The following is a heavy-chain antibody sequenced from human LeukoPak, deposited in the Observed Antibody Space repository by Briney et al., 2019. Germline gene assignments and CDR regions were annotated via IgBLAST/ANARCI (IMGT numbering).Heavy chain of an antibody. CDR1: GFTFHDYA. CDR2: SSYDRTTI. J-gene: IGHJ4*02. D-gene: IGHD3-10*01. CDR3: ARDYASDY. Sequence: GGSLRLSCAASGFTFHDYAMHWVRQAPGKGLEWVAHSSYDRTTIYYADSVKGRFTISRDNAKNSLYLQMSSLRAEDTAVYYCARDYASDYWGQGTLVTVSS. V-gene: IGHV3-48*03.